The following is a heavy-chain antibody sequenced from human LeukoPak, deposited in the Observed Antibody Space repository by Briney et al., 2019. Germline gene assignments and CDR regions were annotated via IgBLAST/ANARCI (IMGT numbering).Heavy chain of an antibody. CDR2: IYYSGST. D-gene: IGHD3-22*01. V-gene: IGHV4-31*03. CDR1: SGSISSGGYY. CDR3: AREDGGSGYDV. Sequence: PSETLSLTYTVSSGSISSGGYYWSWIRQHPGKGLEWIGYIYYSGSTYYNPSLKGRVTISADTSKNQFSLKPSSVTAADTAVYYCAREDGGSGYDVWGQGTTVTVSS. J-gene: IGHJ6*02.